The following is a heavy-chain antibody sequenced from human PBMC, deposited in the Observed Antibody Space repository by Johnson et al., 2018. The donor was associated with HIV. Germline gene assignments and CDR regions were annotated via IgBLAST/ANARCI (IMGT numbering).Heavy chain of an antibody. CDR1: GFTFDDYA. CDR2: INWNGGST. D-gene: IGHD3-22*01. CDR3: ARVIGYDSSGKAFDI. J-gene: IGHJ3*02. Sequence: VQLVESGGGLVKPGGSLRLSCAASGFTFDDYAMHWVRQAPGKGLEWVSGINWNGGSTGYADSVKGRFTISRDNAKNSLHLQMNSLRAEDTALYYCARVIGYDSSGKAFDIWGRGTMVTVSS. V-gene: IGHV3-20*04.